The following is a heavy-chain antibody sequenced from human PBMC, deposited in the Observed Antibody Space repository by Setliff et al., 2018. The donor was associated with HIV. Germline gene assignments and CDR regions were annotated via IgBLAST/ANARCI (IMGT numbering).Heavy chain of an antibody. D-gene: IGHD3-3*01. CDR1: GGSFSGYS. J-gene: IGHJ6*04. CDR2: MNHSEH. CDR3: ARTITTFGVIGRGGRMDV. Sequence: SETLSLTCAVYGGSFSGYSWTWIRQSPGKGLEWIGEMNHSEHYYNPTLKSRVTISMDTSKNQFSLELSSVTAADTALYYCARTITTFGVIGRGGRMDVWGKGTTVHRLL. V-gene: IGHV4-34*01.